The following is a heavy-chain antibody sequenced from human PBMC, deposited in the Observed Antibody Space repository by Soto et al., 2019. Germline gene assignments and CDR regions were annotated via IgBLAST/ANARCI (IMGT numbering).Heavy chain of an antibody. CDR2: IYYSGSP. V-gene: IGHV4-39*01. D-gene: IGHD5-12*01. Sequence: QLQLQESGPGLVKRSDTLSLTCAVSGGSISSSSYYWGWIRQPPGKGLAWIGSIYYSGSPYYKPSLTSPITLSVDTPKNRLSLELSSVTAADTAVYHCASQRWLQWEGFYCDYWGQGSLVTV. J-gene: IGHJ4*02. CDR1: GGSISSSSYY. CDR3: ASQRWLQWEGFYCDY.